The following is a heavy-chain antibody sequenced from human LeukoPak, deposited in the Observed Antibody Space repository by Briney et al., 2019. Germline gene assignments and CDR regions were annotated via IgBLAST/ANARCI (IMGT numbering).Heavy chain of an antibody. Sequence: PGGSLRLSCAASGFTFSNYAMHWVRQAPGKGLEYVSAISTSGGSTYYADSVKGRFTISRDNSKNTLYLQMGSLRAEDMAVYYCARLAVRGVIGYWGQGTLVTVSS. CDR3: ARLAVRGVIGY. D-gene: IGHD3-10*01. CDR2: ISTSGGST. CDR1: GFTFSNYA. J-gene: IGHJ4*02. V-gene: IGHV3-64*02.